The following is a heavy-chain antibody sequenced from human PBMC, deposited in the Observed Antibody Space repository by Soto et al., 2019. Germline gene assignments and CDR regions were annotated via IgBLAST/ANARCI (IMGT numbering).Heavy chain of an antibody. Sequence: SGPTLVNPTETLTLTCTVSGFSLSNARMGVSWIRQPPGKALEWLAHIFSNDEKSYSTSLKSRLTISKDTSKSQVVLTMTNMDPVDTATYYCARMGFYYYDSSGYPCYYYGIDVWGQGTPVTVSS. J-gene: IGHJ6*02. CDR3: ARMGFYYYDSSGYPCYYYGIDV. CDR1: GFSLSNARMG. V-gene: IGHV2-26*01. CDR2: IFSNDEK. D-gene: IGHD3-22*01.